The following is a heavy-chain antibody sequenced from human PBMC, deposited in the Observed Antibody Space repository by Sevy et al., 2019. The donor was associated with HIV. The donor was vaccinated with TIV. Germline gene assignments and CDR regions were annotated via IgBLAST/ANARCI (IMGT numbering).Heavy chain of an antibody. CDR3: HAAPQGS. J-gene: IGHJ5*02. V-gene: IGHV3-74*01. Sequence: GGSLRLSCAASGFSFSDYWMHWVRQAPGKGLVWVSHISNDASNRNYADSVKGRFTISRDNAKNTLYLQMNNLRVEDTALYYCHAAPQGSWCQGTLVTVSS. D-gene: IGHD6-25*01. CDR1: GFSFSDYW. CDR2: ISNDASNR.